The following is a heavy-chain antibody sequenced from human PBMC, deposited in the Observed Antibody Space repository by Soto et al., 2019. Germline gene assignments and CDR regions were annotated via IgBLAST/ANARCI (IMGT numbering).Heavy chain of an antibody. CDR3: ARDAWGSGHGY. Sequence: QVQLQQWGAGLLKPSETLSLTCAVYGGSFSGYYWSWIRQPPGKGLEWIGEINHSGSTNYNPSLKRRVTQSVDHAQNPFPLKLSSVTAADTAVYYCARDAWGSGHGYWGQGTLVTVSS. J-gene: IGHJ4*02. CDR1: GGSFSGYY. CDR2: INHSGST. D-gene: IGHD3-10*01. V-gene: IGHV4-34*01.